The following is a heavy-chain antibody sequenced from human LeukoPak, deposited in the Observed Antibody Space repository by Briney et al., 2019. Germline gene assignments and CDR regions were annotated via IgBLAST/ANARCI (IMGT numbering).Heavy chain of an antibody. CDR2: IYPGDSDT. J-gene: IGHJ4*02. D-gene: IGHD5-18*01. CDR1: GYSFTSYW. Sequence: GESLKISCKGSGYSFTSYWIGWVRQMPGKGLEWMGIIYPGDSDTKYSPSFQGQVTISADKSISTAYLQWSSLKASDTAMYYCARPADTAMAPFDYWGQGTLVTVSS. CDR3: ARPADTAMAPFDY. V-gene: IGHV5-51*01.